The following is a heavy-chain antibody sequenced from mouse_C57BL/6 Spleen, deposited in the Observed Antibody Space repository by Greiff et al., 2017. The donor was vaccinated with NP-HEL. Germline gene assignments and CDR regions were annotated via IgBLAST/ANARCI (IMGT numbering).Heavy chain of an antibody. CDR2: IDPSDSYT. CDR3: ARGCSSYVDYAMDY. D-gene: IGHD1-1*01. Sequence: QVQLQQPGAELVMPGASVKLSCKASGYTFTSYWMHWVKQRPGQGLEWIGEIDPSDSYTNYNQKFKGKSTLTVDKSSSTAYMQLSSLTSEDSAVYYCARGCSSYVDYAMDYWGQGTSVTVSS. V-gene: IGHV1-69*01. CDR1: GYTFTSYW. J-gene: IGHJ4*01.